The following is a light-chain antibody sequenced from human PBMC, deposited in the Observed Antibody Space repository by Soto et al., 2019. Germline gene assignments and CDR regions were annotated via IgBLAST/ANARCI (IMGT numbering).Light chain of an antibody. V-gene: IGKV3-20*01. CDR2: DTS. CDR3: QQSGSSLWT. Sequence: EIVLTQSPGTLSLSPGQRATLSCRASQSIGSDSLAWYQQKPGQAPRLLIYDTSTRATGIPDRFGGSGSGTDFTLTISGLEPEDFAVYSCQQSGSSLWTFGQGTKVEIK. CDR1: QSIGSDS. J-gene: IGKJ1*01.